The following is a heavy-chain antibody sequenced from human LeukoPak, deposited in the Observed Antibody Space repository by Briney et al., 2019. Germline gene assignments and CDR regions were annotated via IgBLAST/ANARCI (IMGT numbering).Heavy chain of an antibody. CDR1: GFTVSSNY. CDR2: IYSGGST. CDR3: ARGRAKDDFWSGYYEADWFDP. Sequence: GGSLRLSCAASGFTVSSNYMSWVRQAPGKGLEWVSVIYSGGSTYYADSVKGRFTISRDNSKNTLYLQMNSLRAEDTAVYYCARGRAKDDFWSGYYEADWFDPWGQGTLVTVSS. V-gene: IGHV3-66*01. D-gene: IGHD3-3*01. J-gene: IGHJ5*02.